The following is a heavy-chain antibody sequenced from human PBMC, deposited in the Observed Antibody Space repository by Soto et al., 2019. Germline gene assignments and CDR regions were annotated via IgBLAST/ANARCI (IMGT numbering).Heavy chain of an antibody. Sequence: PGGSLRLSCAASGFTFSSYGMHWVRQAPGKGLEWVAVIWYDGSNKYYADSVKGRFTISRDNSKNTLYLQMNSLRAEDTAVYYCARDRGYDILTGPQQDYWGQGTLVTVSS. CDR1: GFTFSSYG. CDR3: ARDRGYDILTGPQQDY. D-gene: IGHD3-9*01. V-gene: IGHV3-33*01. CDR2: IWYDGSNK. J-gene: IGHJ4*02.